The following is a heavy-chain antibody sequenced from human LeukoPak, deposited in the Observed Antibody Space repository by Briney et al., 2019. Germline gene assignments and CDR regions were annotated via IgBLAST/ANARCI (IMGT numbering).Heavy chain of an antibody. CDR3: ARSRITMVRELPYYFDY. D-gene: IGHD3-10*01. Sequence: PPETLSLTCTVSGDSISSENYYWSWIRQPAGKGLEWIGRINTSGSTNYSPSLKSRVTISADKAKNQFSLKMSSVTAADTAVYYCARSRITMVRELPYYFDYWGQGTLVTVSS. V-gene: IGHV4-61*02. CDR2: INTSGST. J-gene: IGHJ4*02. CDR1: GDSISSENYY.